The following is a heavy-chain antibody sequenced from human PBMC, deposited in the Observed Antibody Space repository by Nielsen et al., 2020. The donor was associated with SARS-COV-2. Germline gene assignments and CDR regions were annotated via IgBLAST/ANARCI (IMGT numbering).Heavy chain of an antibody. CDR3: AKVDYYGSGTY. CDR2: ISYDGSNK. V-gene: IGHV3-30-3*01. CDR1: GFSFNSFA. J-gene: IGHJ4*02. D-gene: IGHD3-10*01. Sequence: GGSLRLSCAASGFSFNSFALYWVRQAPGKGLEWVAVISYDGSNKYYADSVKGRFTISRDNSKNTLYLQMNSLRAEDTALYYCAKVDYYGSGTYWGQGTLVTVSS.